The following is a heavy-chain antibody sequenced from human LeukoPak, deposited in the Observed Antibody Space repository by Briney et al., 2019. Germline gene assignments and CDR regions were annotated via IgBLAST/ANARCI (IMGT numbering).Heavy chain of an antibody. D-gene: IGHD6-13*01. J-gene: IGHJ4*02. CDR1: GGSISSSSYY. V-gene: IGHV4-39*01. CDR2: IYYSGST. CDR3: ARRTTIAAAEYFDY. Sequence: SETLSLTCTVSGGSISSSSYYWGWIRQPPGKGLEWIVSIYYSGSTYYNPSLKRRVTISVDTSKNQFSLKLSSVTAADTAVYYCARRTTIAAAEYFDYWGQGTLVTVSS.